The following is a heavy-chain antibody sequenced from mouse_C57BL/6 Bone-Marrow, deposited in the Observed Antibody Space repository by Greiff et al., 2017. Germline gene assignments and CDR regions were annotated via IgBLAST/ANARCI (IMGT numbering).Heavy chain of an antibody. V-gene: IGHV5-4*01. CDR2: ISDGGSYT. Sequence: EVQRVESGGGLVKPGGSLKLSCAASGFTFSSYAMSWVRQTPEKRLEWVATISDGGSYTYYPDNVKGRFTISRDNAKNNLYLQMSHLKSEDTAMYYCASYYDYDEGYWGQGTTLTVSS. J-gene: IGHJ2*01. CDR1: GFTFSSYA. D-gene: IGHD2-4*01. CDR3: ASYYDYDEGY.